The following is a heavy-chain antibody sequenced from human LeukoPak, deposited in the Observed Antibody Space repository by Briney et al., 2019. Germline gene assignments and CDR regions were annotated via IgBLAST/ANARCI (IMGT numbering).Heavy chain of an antibody. J-gene: IGHJ3*02. CDR1: GFTFSSYS. CDR3: ARELELYINAFDI. V-gene: IGHV3-48*04. CDR2: ISSSSSTI. Sequence: RTGGSLRLSCAASGFTFSSYSMNWVRQAPGKGLEWVSYISSSSSTIYYADSVKGRFTISRDNAKNSLYLQMNSLRAEDTAVYYCARELELYINAFDIWGQGTMVTVSS. D-gene: IGHD1-7*01.